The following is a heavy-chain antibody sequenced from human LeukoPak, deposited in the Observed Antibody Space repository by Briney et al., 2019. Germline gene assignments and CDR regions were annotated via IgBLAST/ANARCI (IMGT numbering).Heavy chain of an antibody. J-gene: IGHJ5*02. D-gene: IGHD3-10*01. V-gene: IGHV7-4-1*02. CDR1: GYTFTSYG. CDR2: INTNTGNP. CDR3: AREGGVRGVIISSWFDP. Sequence: ASVKVSCKASGYTFTSYGISWVRQAPGQGLEWMGWINTNTGNPTYAQGFTGRFVFSLDTSVSTAYLQISSLKAEDTAVYYCAREGGVRGVIISSWFDPWGQGTLVTVSS.